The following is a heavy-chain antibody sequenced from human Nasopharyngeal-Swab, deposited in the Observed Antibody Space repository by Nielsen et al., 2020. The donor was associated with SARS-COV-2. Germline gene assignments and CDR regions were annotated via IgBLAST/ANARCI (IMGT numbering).Heavy chain of an antibody. V-gene: IGHV4-34*01. Sequence: GSLRLSCAVNGGPFSGYYWGWIRQPPGKGLEWIGEIDHNGITNYSPSLKSRVTISLDTSKNQFFLNLTSVTAADTAMYFCATRGRWGQGTLVTVSS. CDR2: IDHNGIT. D-gene: IGHD3-10*01. CDR1: GGPFSGYY. CDR3: ATRGR. J-gene: IGHJ1*01.